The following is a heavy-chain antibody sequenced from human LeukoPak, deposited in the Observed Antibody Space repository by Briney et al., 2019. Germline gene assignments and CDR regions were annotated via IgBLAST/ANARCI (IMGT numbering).Heavy chain of an antibody. D-gene: IGHD3-3*01. J-gene: IGHJ4*02. Sequence: PSETLSLTCAVYGGSFSGYYWSWIRQPPGKGLEWIGEINHSGSTNYNPSLKSRVTISVDTSKNQFSLKLSSVTAADTAVYYCARQYYDIWSGYYTADYYFDYWGQGTLVTVSS. CDR1: GGSFSGYY. CDR2: INHSGST. V-gene: IGHV4-34*01. CDR3: ARQYYDIWSGYYTADYYFDY.